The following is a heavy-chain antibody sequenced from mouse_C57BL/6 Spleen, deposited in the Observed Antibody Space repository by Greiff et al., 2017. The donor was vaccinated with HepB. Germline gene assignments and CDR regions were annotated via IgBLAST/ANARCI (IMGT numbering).Heavy chain of an antibody. CDR2: IHPNSGST. CDR3: ASNYDFNWFAY. V-gene: IGHV1-64*01. D-gene: IGHD2-4*01. Sequence: VQLQQPGAELVKPGASVKLSCKASGYTFTSYWMHWVKQRPGQGLEWIGMIHPNSGSTNYNEKFKSKATLTVDKSSSTAYMQLSSLTSEDSAVYYCASNYDFNWFAYWGQGTLVTVSA. CDR1: GYTFTSYW. J-gene: IGHJ3*01.